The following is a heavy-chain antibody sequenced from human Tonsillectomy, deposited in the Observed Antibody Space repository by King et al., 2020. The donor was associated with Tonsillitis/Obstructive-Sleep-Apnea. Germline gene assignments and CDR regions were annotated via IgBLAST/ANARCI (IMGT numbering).Heavy chain of an antibody. CDR2: INPSGGST. CDR1: GYIFTNYY. CDR3: ARDNPLSETAMNDAFDI. J-gene: IGHJ3*02. Sequence: LQLVQSGAEVKQPGASVKLSCKASGYIFTNYYMHWVRQAPGQGLDWMGIINPSGGSTGYAQKFQGRVTMTRDTSTSTDYMELSSLRSEDTAVYYCARDNPLSETAMNDAFDIWGRGTLVTVSS. D-gene: IGHD5-18*01. V-gene: IGHV1-46*01.